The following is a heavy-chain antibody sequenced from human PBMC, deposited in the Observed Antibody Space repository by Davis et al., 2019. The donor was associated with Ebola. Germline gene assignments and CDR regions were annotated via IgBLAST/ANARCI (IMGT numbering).Heavy chain of an antibody. J-gene: IGHJ6*02. CDR3: ARDAHGDSVFYYSGMDV. CDR2: IRSSGSII. Sequence: PGGSLTLSCAASGFTFSSYSMNWVRQAPGKGLEWVSFIRSSGSIIKYADSVKGRFTISRDNAKNSLYLQMNSLRDEDTAVYFCARDAHGDSVFYYSGMDVWGQGTTVTVSS. CDR1: GFTFSSYS. D-gene: IGHD4-17*01. V-gene: IGHV3-48*02.